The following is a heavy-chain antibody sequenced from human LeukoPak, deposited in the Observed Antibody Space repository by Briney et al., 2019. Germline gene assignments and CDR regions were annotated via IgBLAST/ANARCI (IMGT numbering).Heavy chain of an antibody. CDR2: IYYGGST. CDR3: ARDGVLGGLFVWDY. J-gene: IGHJ4*02. CDR1: GGSISSYY. V-gene: IGHV4-59*01. D-gene: IGHD3-16*01. Sequence: SETLSLTCTVSGGSISSYYWSWIRQPPGKGLEWIGYIYYGGSTNYNPSLESRVTISVDTSKNQFSLKLSSVTAADTAVYYCARDGVLGGLFVWDYWGQGTLVTVSS.